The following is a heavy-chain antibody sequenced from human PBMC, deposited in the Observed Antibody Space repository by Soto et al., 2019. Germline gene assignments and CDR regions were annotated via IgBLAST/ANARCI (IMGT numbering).Heavy chain of an antibody. Sequence: SVKVSCKASGGTFSSYAISWVRQAPGQGLEWMGGIIPIFGTANYAQKFQGRVTITADESTRTAYMELSSLRSEDTAVYYCARVVGSSSGLDYYYGMDVWGQGTTVTVSS. CDR3: ARVVGSSSGLDYYYGMDV. J-gene: IGHJ6*02. CDR2: IIPIFGTA. V-gene: IGHV1-69*13. D-gene: IGHD6-6*01. CDR1: GGTFSSYA.